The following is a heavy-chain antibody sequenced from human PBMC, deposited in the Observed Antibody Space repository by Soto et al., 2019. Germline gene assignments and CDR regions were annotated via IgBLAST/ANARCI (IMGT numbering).Heavy chain of an antibody. CDR2: IYYSGST. D-gene: IGHD2-15*01. V-gene: IGHV4-59*08. J-gene: IGHJ2*01. CDR3: ASQHCGGSCYPYGYFDL. CDR1: GGSISNYY. Sequence: QVQLQESGPGLVKPSETLSLTCTVSGGSISNYYWSWIRQPPGKGLEWIGYIYYSGSTNYNPSLKSRVTRAVDTSKKQCSLKLNSGTAAGTAGYYGASQHCGGSCYPYGYFDLWGRGTLVTVSS.